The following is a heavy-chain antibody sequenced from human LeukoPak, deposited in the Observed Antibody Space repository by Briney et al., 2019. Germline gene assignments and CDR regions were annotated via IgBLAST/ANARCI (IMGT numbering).Heavy chain of an antibody. CDR2: INHSGST. Sequence: PSETLSLTCAVYGGSFSGYYWSWIRQPPGKGLEWIGEINHSGSTNYNPSLKSRVTMSIDTSKNQFSLKLSSVTAADTAVYYCAREGSSAYAWFDPWGQGTLVTVSS. J-gene: IGHJ5*02. V-gene: IGHV4-34*01. CDR3: AREGSSAYAWFDP. D-gene: IGHD3-22*01. CDR1: GGSFSGYY.